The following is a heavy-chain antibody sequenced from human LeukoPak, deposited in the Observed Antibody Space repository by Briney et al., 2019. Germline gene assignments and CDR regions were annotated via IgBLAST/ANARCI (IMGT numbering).Heavy chain of an antibody. Sequence: AAVKVSCKASGYTFTNYYIHWVRQAPGQGLEWTGIINPSGGSTSYAQKFQGRVTMTRDTSTSTVYMELSSLRSEDTAVYYCAREGPYSDSSRSRFDYWGQGTLVTVSS. CDR2: INPSGGST. CDR1: GYTFTNYY. V-gene: IGHV1-46*01. J-gene: IGHJ4*02. D-gene: IGHD6-6*01. CDR3: AREGPYSDSSRSRFDY.